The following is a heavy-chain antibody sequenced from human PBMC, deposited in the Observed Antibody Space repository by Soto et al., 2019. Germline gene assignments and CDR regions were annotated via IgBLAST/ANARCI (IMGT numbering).Heavy chain of an antibody. J-gene: IGHJ6*02. CDR3: AKDSTRKPITIFGVVNPYYYGMDV. D-gene: IGHD3-3*01. CDR2: ISYDGSNK. V-gene: IGHV3-30*18. CDR1: GFTFSSYG. Sequence: LRLSCAASGFTFSSYGMHWVRQAPGKGLEWVAVISYDGSNKYYADSVKGRFTISRDNSKNTLYLQMNSLRAEDTAVYYCAKDSTRKPITIFGVVNPYYYGMDVWGQGTTVTVSS.